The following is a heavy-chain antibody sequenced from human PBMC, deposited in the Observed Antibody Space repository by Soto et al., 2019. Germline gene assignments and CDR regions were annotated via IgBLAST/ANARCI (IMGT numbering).Heavy chain of an antibody. J-gene: IGHJ6*02. CDR3: ARVPKYYYGSLSIHKFYYYYVIDF. V-gene: IGHV4-34*01. CDR1: GGSFSGYY. D-gene: IGHD3-10*01. Sequence: SETLSLTCAVYGGSFSGYYWSWIRQPPGKGLEWIGEINHSGSTNYNPSLKSRVTISVDTSKNQFSLKLSSVTAADTAVYYCARVPKYYYGSLSIHKFYYYYVIDFWGQGTSVTGSS. CDR2: INHSGST.